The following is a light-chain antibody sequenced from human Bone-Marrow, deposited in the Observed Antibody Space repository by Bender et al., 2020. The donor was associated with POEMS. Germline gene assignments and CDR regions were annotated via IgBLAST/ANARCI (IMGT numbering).Light chain of an antibody. CDR1: NSDLGPYHY. J-gene: IGLJ3*02. V-gene: IGLV2-11*01. Sequence: QSALTQPRSVSGSPGQSVTISCTGANSDLGPYHYVSWYQQFPGKAPRLLIYDVNKRPSGVPDRFSGSKSGNTASLAINGLQSEDEADYYCATWDDSLNGRVFGGGTKLTVL. CDR2: DVN. CDR3: ATWDDSLNGRV.